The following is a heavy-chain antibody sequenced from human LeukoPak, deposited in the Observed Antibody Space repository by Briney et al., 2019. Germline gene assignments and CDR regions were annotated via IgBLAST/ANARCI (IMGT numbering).Heavy chain of an antibody. CDR1: GFTFSSYA. J-gene: IGHJ4*02. V-gene: IGHV3-23*01. D-gene: IGHD5-12*01. CDR3: AKDMXGRXSGYDNGLFDY. Sequence: GGSLRLSCAASGFTFSSYAMSWVRQAPGKGLEWVSAISGSGGSTYYADSVKGRFTISRDNSKNTLYLQMNSLRAEDTAVYYCAKDMXGRXSGYDNGLFDYWGQGTLVTVSS. CDR2: ISGSGGST.